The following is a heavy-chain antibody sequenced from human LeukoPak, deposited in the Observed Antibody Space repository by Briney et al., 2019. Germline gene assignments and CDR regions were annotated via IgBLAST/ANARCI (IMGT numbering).Heavy chain of an antibody. Sequence: ASVKVSCKPSGYTFTSYGISWVRQAPGHGLEWMGWISAYNGNTNYAQKLQGRVTMTTHTSTSTAYMELSSLRSEDTAVYYCATKGGAAYFDYWGQGTLVTVSS. CDR1: GYTFTSYG. J-gene: IGHJ4*02. V-gene: IGHV1-18*01. CDR2: ISAYNGNT. CDR3: ATKGGAAYFDY. D-gene: IGHD1-26*01.